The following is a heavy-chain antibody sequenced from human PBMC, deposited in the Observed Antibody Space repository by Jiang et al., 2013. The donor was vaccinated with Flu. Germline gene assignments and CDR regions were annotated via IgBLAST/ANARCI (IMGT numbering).Heavy chain of an antibody. J-gene: IGHJ3*02. CDR1: GGSISSYY. Sequence: LLKPSETLSLTCTVSGGSISSYYWSWIRQPPGKGLEWIGYIYYSGSTNYNPSLKSRVTISVDTSKNQFSLKLSSVTAADTAVYYCARERPTYYYDSRDAFDIWGQGTMVTVSS. V-gene: IGHV4-59*01. D-gene: IGHD3-22*01. CDR3: ARERPTYYYDSRDAFDI. CDR2: IYYSGST.